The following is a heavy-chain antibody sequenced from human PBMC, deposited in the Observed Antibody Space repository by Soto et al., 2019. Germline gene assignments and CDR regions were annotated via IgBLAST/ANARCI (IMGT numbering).Heavy chain of an antibody. J-gene: IGHJ6*02. D-gene: IGHD3-16*01. CDR2: LKSDNGGT. V-gene: IGHV1-2*04. CDR1: GYTFTGHY. Sequence: QVQLVQSGAEVKTPGASVKVSCKASGYTFTGHYVHWVRQVSGKRLEHLGWLKSDNGGTYYAPKFQCCVTFPRDTSTSTADMALSGLRFDDTAVYFCARDLCLLGWGGPCSRYGLDFWGQGTAVAVSS. CDR3: ARDLCLLGWGGPCSRYGLDF.